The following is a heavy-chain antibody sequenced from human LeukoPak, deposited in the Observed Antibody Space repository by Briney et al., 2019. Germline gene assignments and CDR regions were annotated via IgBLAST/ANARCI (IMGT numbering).Heavy chain of an antibody. CDR3: ARGGGNSPL. J-gene: IGHJ4*02. V-gene: IGHV4-61*02. CDR1: GGSISSGSYY. Sequence: SQTLSLTCTVSGGSISSGSYYWSWIRQPAGKGLEWIGRIYTSGSTNYNPSLKSRATISVDTSKNQFSLKLSSVTAADTAVYYCARGGGNSPLWGQGTLVTVSS. CDR2: IYTSGST. D-gene: IGHD4-23*01.